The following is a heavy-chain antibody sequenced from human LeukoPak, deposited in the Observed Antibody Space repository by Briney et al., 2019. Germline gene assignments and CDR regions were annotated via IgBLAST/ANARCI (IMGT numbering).Heavy chain of an antibody. V-gene: IGHV7-4-1*02. Sequence: GASVKVSCKASGYTFTSYAMNWVRQAPGQGLECMGWINTNTGNPTYAQGFTGRFVFSLDTSVSTAYLQISGLKAEDTAVYYCARGGYCTNGVCYDHWFDPWGQGTLVTVSS. D-gene: IGHD2-8*01. CDR1: GYTFTSYA. CDR2: INTNTGNP. CDR3: ARGGYCTNGVCYDHWFDP. J-gene: IGHJ5*02.